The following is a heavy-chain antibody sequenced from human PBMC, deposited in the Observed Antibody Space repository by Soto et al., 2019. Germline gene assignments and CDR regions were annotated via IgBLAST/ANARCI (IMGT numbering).Heavy chain of an antibody. CDR1: GFTFSSYA. Sequence: EVQLLESGGGLVQPGGSLRLSCAASGFTFSSYAMSWVRQAPGKGLEWVSAISGSGGSTYYADSVKGRFTISRDNSKNTLYRQMSSLRVEDTAVYYCAKDGSIAAAGPDAFDPWGQGTMVTVSS. J-gene: IGHJ3*01. CDR3: AKDGSIAAAGPDAFDP. V-gene: IGHV3-23*01. D-gene: IGHD6-13*01. CDR2: ISGSGGST.